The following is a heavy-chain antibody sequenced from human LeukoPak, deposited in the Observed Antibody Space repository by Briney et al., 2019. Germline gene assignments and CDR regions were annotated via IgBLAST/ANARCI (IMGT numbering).Heavy chain of an antibody. CDR2: MNPNSGNT. CDR1: GYTFTSYD. CDR3: ARGGVYCSSTSCSKYYFDY. V-gene: IGHV1-8*01. D-gene: IGHD2-2*01. J-gene: IGHJ4*02. Sequence: ASVKVSCKASGYTFTSYDINWVRQATGQGLEWMGWMNPNSGNTGYAQKFQGRVTMTRNTSISTAYMELSSLRSEDTAVYYCARGGVYCSSTSCSKYYFDYWGQGTLVTVSS.